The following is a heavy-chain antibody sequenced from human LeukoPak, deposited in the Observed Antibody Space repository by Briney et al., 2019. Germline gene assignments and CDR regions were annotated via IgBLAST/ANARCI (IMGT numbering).Heavy chain of an antibody. CDR1: GGSLSSYY. J-gene: IGHJ6*04. CDR3: ARTPPYCSGGSCYPVIYYYGMDV. Sequence: SETLSLTCTVSGGSLSSYYWSWIRQPPGKGLEWIGYIYYSGSTNYNPSLKSRVTISVDTSKNQFSLKPSSVTAADTAVYYCARTPPYCSGGSCYPVIYYYGMDVWGKGTTVTVSS. CDR2: IYYSGST. V-gene: IGHV4-59*01. D-gene: IGHD2-15*01.